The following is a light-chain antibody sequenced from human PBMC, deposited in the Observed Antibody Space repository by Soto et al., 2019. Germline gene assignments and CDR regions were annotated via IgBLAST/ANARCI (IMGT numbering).Light chain of an antibody. J-gene: IGKJ3*01. CDR3: QHYDSSLPFT. Sequence: EIVLTQSPGTLSLSPGERATLSCRASQSVSNRFLAWYQQKSGQAPRLLIYGASSRATGIPDRFSGSGSGTDFTLTISRLEPEDFAVYYCQHYDSSLPFTFGPGTKVDIK. CDR2: GAS. V-gene: IGKV3-20*01. CDR1: QSVSNRF.